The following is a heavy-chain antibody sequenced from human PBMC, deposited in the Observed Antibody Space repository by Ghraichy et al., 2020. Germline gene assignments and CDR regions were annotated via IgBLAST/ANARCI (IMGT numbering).Heavy chain of an antibody. J-gene: IGHJ4*02. CDR2: INHSGST. CDR3: ARGWLQCLNY. Sequence: SETLSLTCAVYGGSFSGYYWSWIRQPPGKGLEWIGEINHSGSTNYNPSLKSRVTISVDTSKNQFSLKLSSVTAADTAVYYCARGWLQCLNYWGQGTLVTVSS. D-gene: IGHD5-24*01. CDR1: GGSFSGYY. V-gene: IGHV4-34*01.